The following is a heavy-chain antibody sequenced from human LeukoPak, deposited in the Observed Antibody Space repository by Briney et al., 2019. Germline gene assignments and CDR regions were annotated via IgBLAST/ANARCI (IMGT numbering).Heavy chain of an antibody. D-gene: IGHD6-13*01. V-gene: IGHV4-4*07. CDR3: ARDSWSYSSSWYGRLDYFDY. J-gene: IGHJ4*02. CDR2: IYTSGST. Sequence: SETLSLTCTVSGGSISSYYWSWIRQPAGKGLERIGRIYTSGSTNYNPSLKSRVTMSVDTSKNQFSLKLSSVTAADTAVYYCARDSWSYSSSWYGRLDYFDYWGQGTLVTVSS. CDR1: GGSISSYY.